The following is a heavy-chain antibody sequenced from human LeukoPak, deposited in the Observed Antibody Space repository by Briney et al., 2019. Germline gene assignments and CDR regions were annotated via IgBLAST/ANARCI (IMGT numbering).Heavy chain of an antibody. Sequence: SETLSLTCAVYGGSFRGYYWSWIRQPPGKGLEWIGEINHSGSTNYNPSLKSRVTISVDTSKNQFSLKLSSVTAADTAVYYCARMVRGGGFDYWGQGTLVTVSS. CDR1: GGSFRGYY. CDR2: INHSGST. J-gene: IGHJ4*02. CDR3: ARMVRGGGFDY. D-gene: IGHD3-10*01. V-gene: IGHV4-34*01.